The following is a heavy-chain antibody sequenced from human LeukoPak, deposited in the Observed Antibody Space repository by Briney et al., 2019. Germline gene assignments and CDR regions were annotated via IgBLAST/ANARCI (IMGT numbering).Heavy chain of an antibody. J-gene: IGHJ4*02. CDR3: AKRDIVTTAYYCDY. V-gene: IGHV3-23*01. CDR2: ISGSGGST. Sequence: GGSLRLSCADSGFTFSNFAMSWVRQAPGKGLEWVSGISGSGGSTNHADSVKGRFSISRDNSKNTLYLQMNSLRAEDTAVYYCAKRDIVTTAYYCDYWGQGTLVTVSS. CDR1: GFTFSNFA. D-gene: IGHD5-12*01.